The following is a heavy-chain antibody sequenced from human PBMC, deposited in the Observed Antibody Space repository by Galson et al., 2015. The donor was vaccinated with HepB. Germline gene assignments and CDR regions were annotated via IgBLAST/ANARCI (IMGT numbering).Heavy chain of an antibody. CDR2: ISYDGSDI. CDR3: ARVGPNGLIIVEWFHWFDS. Sequence: SLRLSCAASGFSFSTYVMHWVRQAPGKGLEWMAAISYDGSDIVCADSVKGRFTLSRDNSRNTLYLQMNSLRAEDTALYYCARVGPNGLIIVEWFHWFDSWGQGTPVTVSS. V-gene: IGHV3-30-3*01. D-gene: IGHD2-15*01. CDR1: GFSFSTYV. J-gene: IGHJ5*01.